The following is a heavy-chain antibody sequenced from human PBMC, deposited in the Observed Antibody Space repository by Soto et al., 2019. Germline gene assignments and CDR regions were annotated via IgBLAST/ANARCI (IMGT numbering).Heavy chain of an antibody. CDR2: ISAYNGNT. Sequence: GASVKLSRKASGYTFIRYCISWVRQAPGQGLEWMGWISAYNGNTNYAQKLQGRVTMTTDTSTSTAYMELRSLRSDDTAVYYCARIRWDFWVFDPWGQGTLVTVSS. V-gene: IGHV1-18*01. CDR3: ARIRWDFWVFDP. J-gene: IGHJ5*01. D-gene: IGHD3-3*01. CDR1: GYTFIRYC.